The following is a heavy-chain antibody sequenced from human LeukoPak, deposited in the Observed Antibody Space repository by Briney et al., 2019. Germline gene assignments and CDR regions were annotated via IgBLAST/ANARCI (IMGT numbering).Heavy chain of an antibody. CDR1: GFTFNTYA. V-gene: IGHV3-30*18. D-gene: IGHD4-17*01. Sequence: GGSLRLSCAASGFTFNTYAMHWVRQAPGKGLEWVAVISYDGSNKYYADSVKGRFTISRDNSKNTLYLQMNSLRAEDTAVYYCAKASTVTTPDFDYWGQGTLVTVSS. CDR2: ISYDGSNK. J-gene: IGHJ4*02. CDR3: AKASTVTTPDFDY.